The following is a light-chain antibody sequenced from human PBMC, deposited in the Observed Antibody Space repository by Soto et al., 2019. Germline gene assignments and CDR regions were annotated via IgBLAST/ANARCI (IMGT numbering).Light chain of an antibody. J-gene: IGKJ1*01. CDR3: QQLNNFPRT. CDR2: GAS. Sequence: DIQLTQSPSFLSASVGDRVTSTCRASQGISSNLAWYQQRPGKAPKLLMYGASTLQSGVPSRFSGSASGTTFTLTINNLQPEDFATYYCQQLNNFPRTFGQGTKVE. CDR1: QGISSN. V-gene: IGKV1-9*01.